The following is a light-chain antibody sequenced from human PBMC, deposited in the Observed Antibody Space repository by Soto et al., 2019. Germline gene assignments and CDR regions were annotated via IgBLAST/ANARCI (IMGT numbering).Light chain of an antibody. CDR3: QQSYTTPRT. CDR2: GAS. J-gene: IGKJ2*01. Sequence: EIVMTQSAATPCVSRGESATLSCTASQSVSTNLAWYQQKPGQVPSLLIYGASTRASGIPARFSGSGSGTEFTLTVSSLQREDSATYYCQQSYTTPRTFGQGT. CDR1: QSVSTN. V-gene: IGKV3-15*01.